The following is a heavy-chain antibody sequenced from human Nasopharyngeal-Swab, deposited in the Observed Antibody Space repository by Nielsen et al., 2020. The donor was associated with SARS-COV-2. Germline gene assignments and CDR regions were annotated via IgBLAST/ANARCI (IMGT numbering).Heavy chain of an antibody. CDR2: ISDGGRST. CDR3: AKGNNWNSFDF. Sequence: GESLKISCAASGFTFSGYGMSWVRQAPGKGLEWVSGISDGGRSTYYADSVKGRFTVSRDNSKNILYLQMNSLRVKDTGLYYCAKGNNWNSFDFWGQGTLVTVSP. J-gene: IGHJ4*02. V-gene: IGHV3-23*01. D-gene: IGHD5-24*01. CDR1: GFTFSGYG.